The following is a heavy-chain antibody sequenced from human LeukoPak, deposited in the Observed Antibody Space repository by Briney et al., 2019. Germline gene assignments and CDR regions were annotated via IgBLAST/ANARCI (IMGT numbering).Heavy chain of an antibody. CDR1: GYTFTSYG. J-gene: IGHJ4*02. V-gene: IGHV1-18*01. D-gene: IGHD3-10*01. CDR3: VLGSGSGSKQYLPFDY. CDR2: ISAYNGNT. Sequence: ASVTVSCKASGYTFTSYGISWVRQAPGQGLEWMGWISAYNGNTNYAQKLQGRVTMTTDTSTSTAYMELRSLRSDDTAVYYCVLGSGSGSKQYLPFDYWGQGTLVTVSS.